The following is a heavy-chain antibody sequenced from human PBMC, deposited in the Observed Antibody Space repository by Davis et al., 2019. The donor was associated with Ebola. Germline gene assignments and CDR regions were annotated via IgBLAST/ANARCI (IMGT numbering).Heavy chain of an antibody. V-gene: IGHV3-30*18. J-gene: IGHJ3*02. D-gene: IGHD1-26*01. CDR2: TSYDGSNK. CDR3: AKDTSNIWFDI. CDR1: GFTFSTYN. Sequence: PGGSLRLSCAASGFTFSTYNMHWVRQVPGKGLEWVAVTSYDGSNKYYADSVKGRFTISRDNSKNTLYLQMNGLRVEDTAIYYCAKDTSNIWFDIWGQGTNVTVSS.